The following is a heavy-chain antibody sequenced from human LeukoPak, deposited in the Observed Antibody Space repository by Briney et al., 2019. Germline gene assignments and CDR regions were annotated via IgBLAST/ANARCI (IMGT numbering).Heavy chain of an antibody. J-gene: IGHJ4*02. Sequence: GGSLRLSCAASGFTFSSYAMSWVRQAPGKGLEWVAVIWYDGSNKYYADSVKGRFTISRDNSKNTLYLQMNSLRAEDTAVYYCARAISRDVDYWGQGTLVTVSS. CDR1: GFTFSSYA. CDR2: IWYDGSNK. D-gene: IGHD5-24*01. V-gene: IGHV3-33*08. CDR3: ARAISRDVDY.